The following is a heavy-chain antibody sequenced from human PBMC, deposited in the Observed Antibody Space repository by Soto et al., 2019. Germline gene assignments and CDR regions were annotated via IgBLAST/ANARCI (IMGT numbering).Heavy chain of an antibody. V-gene: IGHV1-69*13. CDR1: GGTFSSYA. J-gene: IGHJ4*02. CDR3: ATHPSYYDSSGYYYGY. CDR2: IIPIFGTA. D-gene: IGHD3-22*01. Sequence: AASVKVSCKASGGTFSSYAISWVRQAPGQGLEWMGGIIPIFGTANYAQKFQGRVTITADESTSTAYMELSSLRSEDTAVYYCATHPSYYDSSGYYYGYWGQGTLVTVSS.